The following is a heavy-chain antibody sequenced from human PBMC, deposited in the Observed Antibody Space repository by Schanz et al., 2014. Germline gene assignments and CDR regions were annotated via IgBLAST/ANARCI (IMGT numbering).Heavy chain of an antibody. V-gene: IGHV3-23*04. CDR1: GFTFSNYA. CDR3: AKEFSSSWWYGMDV. Sequence: VQLVESGGGLAQPGGSLRLSCAASGFTFSNYAMNWVRQAPGKGLKWVSGIRGSGGSTYYADSVKGRFTISRDNSKNRVYLRMNSLRAEDTAVYYCAKEFSSSWWYGMDVWGQGTTVTVSS. J-gene: IGHJ6*02. CDR2: IRGSGGST. D-gene: IGHD6-13*01.